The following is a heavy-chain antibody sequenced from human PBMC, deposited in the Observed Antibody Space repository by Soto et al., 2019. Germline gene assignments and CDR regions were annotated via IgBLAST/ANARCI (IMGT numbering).Heavy chain of an antibody. CDR3: TTVSCSTVIVDRFDY. CDR1: GFTFSNAW. Sequence: GGSMRLSCAASGFTFSNAWINWVRQAPGKGLEWVGRIKSKTDGGTTDFAAPVKGRFAISRDDSKNMVYLQMNSLKTEDTGIYSCTTVSCSTVIVDRFDYWGQGSLVIVSS. V-gene: IGHV3-15*07. CDR2: IKSKTDGGTT. D-gene: IGHD2-15*01. J-gene: IGHJ4*01.